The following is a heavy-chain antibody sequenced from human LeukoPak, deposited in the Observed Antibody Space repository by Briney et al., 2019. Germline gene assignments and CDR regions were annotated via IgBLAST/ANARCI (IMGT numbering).Heavy chain of an antibody. V-gene: IGHV1-2*02. Sequence: GASVKVSCKASGYTFTGYYMHWVRQAPGQGLEWMGWINPNSGGTNYAQKFQGRVTMTRDTSISTAYMELSRLRSDDTAVYYCADYCSGGSCYSGNAFDIWGQGTMVTVSS. D-gene: IGHD2-15*01. J-gene: IGHJ3*02. CDR1: GYTFTGYY. CDR3: ADYCSGGSCYSGNAFDI. CDR2: INPNSGGT.